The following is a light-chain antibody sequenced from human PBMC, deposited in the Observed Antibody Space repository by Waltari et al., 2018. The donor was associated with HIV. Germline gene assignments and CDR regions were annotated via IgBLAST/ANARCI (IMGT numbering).Light chain of an antibody. CDR3: LLSYGGARV. Sequence: QAVVTQEPSLPVSPGGPVTPTCDSSTGAVTSDHYPYWFQRTPGQAPRTLIYDTSNKHSWTPARFSGSLLGGKAALTLSGAQPEDEAEYYCLLSYGGARVFGGGTKLTVL. CDR2: DTS. J-gene: IGLJ2*01. CDR1: TGAVTSDHY. V-gene: IGLV7-46*01.